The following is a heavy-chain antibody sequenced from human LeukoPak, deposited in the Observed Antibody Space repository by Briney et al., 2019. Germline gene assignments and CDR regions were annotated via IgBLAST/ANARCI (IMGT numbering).Heavy chain of an antibody. CDR3: ARDRCFDWLSPFY. Sequence: ASVKVSCKASGYTFTGYYMHWVRQAPGQGLEWMGWINPNSGGTNYAQKFQGRVTMTRDTSISTAYMELSRLRSDDTAVYYCARDRCFDWLSPFYWGQGTLVTVSS. CDR2: INPNSGGT. J-gene: IGHJ4*02. V-gene: IGHV1-2*02. CDR1: GYTFTGYY. D-gene: IGHD3-9*01.